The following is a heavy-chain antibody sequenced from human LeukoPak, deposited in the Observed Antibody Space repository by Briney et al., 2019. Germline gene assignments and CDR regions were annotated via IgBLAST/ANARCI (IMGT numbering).Heavy chain of an antibody. V-gene: IGHV4-39*02. J-gene: IGHJ4*02. CDR2: IYYSGST. D-gene: IGHD4-23*01. CDR3: ARDLDFGGYSSFEY. Sequence: SETLSLTCTVSGGSISSIIYYWGWIRQPPGKGLEWIGTIYYSGSTYYNVSLKSRVTISVDTSRNQFSLKLSSVTAADTAVYYCARDLDFGGYSSFEYWGQGTLVTVSS. CDR1: GGSISSIIYY.